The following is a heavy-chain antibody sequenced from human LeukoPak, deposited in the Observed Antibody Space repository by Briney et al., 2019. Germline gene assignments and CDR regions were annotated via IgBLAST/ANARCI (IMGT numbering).Heavy chain of an antibody. Sequence: SVKVSRKASGGTFSSYAISWVRQAPGQGLEWMGGIIPIFGTASYAQKFQGRVTITADESTSTAYMELSSLRSEDTAVYYCARGVLELRRGMGWFDPWGQGTLVTVSS. J-gene: IGHJ5*02. V-gene: IGHV1-69*13. CDR3: ARGVLELRRGMGWFDP. CDR1: GGTFSSYA. D-gene: IGHD1-7*01. CDR2: IIPIFGTA.